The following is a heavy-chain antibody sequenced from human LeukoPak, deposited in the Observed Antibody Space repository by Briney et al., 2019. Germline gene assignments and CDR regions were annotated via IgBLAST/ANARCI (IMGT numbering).Heavy chain of an antibody. J-gene: IGHJ4*02. D-gene: IGHD2-21*02. CDR1: GGSISSGSYY. CDR3: AGTYCGGDCYPTNFHY. Sequence: SETLSLTCTVSGGSISSGSYYWSWIRQPAGKGLEWIGRIYTSGSTNYNPSLKSRVTISVDTSKNQFSPKLSSVTAADTAVYYCAGTYCGGDCYPTNFHYWGQGTLVTVSS. V-gene: IGHV4-61*02. CDR2: IYTSGST.